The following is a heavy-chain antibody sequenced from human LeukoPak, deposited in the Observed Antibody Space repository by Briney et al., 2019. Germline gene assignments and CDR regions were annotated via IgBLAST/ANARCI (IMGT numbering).Heavy chain of an antibody. CDR1: GYTFTSYY. D-gene: IGHD3-9*01. CDR3: ARDRRYYDILTGYRGYYYCGMDV. V-gene: IGHV1-46*01. J-gene: IGHJ6*04. CDR2: INPSGGST. Sequence: SSVNVSCKASGYTFTSYYMHWVRQAPGQGLEWMGIINPSGGSTSYAQTFKGRVTMTRDTSTSTVYMELSSLRSEDTAVYYCARDRRYYDILTGYRGYYYCGMDVWGKGTTVTVSS.